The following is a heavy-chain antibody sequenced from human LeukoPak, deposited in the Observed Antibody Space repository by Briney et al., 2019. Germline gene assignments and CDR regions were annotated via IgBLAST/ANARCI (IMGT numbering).Heavy chain of an antibody. J-gene: IGHJ4*02. CDR3: ARGGSSRDFEY. CDR2: ISISSGAT. Sequence: GGSLRLSCAASGFIFTSYTMNWVRQAPGKGLEWVSSISISSGATYYADSVKGRFTISRDKGKNSLYLQMSGLRAEDTAVYYCARGGSSRDFEYWGQGTLVTVSS. CDR1: GFIFTSYT. D-gene: IGHD3-10*01. V-gene: IGHV3-48*01.